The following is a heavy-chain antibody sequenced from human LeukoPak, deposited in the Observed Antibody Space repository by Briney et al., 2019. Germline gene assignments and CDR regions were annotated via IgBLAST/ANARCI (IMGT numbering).Heavy chain of an antibody. D-gene: IGHD3-10*01. V-gene: IGHV1-2*02. CDR1: GYTFTDYY. J-gene: IGHJ4*02. CDR2: INPNSGGT. Sequence: ASVKVSCKASGYTFTDYYMHWVRQAPGQGLEWMGWINPNSGGTNYAQKFQDRVTMTRDTSISTAYMELSRLRSDDTAVYYCARDPPPATVWFGEPEFDYWGQGTLVTVSS. CDR3: ARDPPPATVWFGEPEFDY.